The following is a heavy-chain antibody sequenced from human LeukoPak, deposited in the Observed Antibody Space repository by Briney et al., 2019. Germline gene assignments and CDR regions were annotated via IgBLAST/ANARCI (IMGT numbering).Heavy chain of an antibody. J-gene: IGHJ4*02. CDR3: ASGAIVGATLT. D-gene: IGHD1-26*01. V-gene: IGHV3-48*03. CDR1: GFTFSSYE. Sequence: GGSLRLSCAASGFTFSSYEMNWVRQAPGKGLEWVSYISSSGSIIYYADSVKGRFTISRDNTKNSLYLQMNSLRAEDTAVYYCASGAIVGATLTWGQGTLVTVSS. CDR2: ISSSGSII.